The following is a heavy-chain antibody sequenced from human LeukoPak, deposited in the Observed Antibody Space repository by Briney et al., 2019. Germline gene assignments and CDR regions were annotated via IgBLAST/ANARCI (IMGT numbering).Heavy chain of an antibody. V-gene: IGHV1-2*02. CDR3: ARDLLGYCSSTSCSIDY. CDR1: GYTFTGYY. CDR2: INPNSGGT. J-gene: IGHJ4*02. Sequence: ASGKVSCKASGYTFTGYYMHWVRQAPGQGLEWMGWINPNSGGTNYAQKFQGRVTMTRDTSISTAYMELSRLRSDDTAVYYCARDLLGYCSSTSCSIDYWGQGTLVTVSS. D-gene: IGHD2-2*01.